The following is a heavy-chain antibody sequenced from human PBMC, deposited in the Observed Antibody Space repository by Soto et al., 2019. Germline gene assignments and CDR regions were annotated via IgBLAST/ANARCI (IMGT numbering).Heavy chain of an antibody. D-gene: IGHD3-9*01. CDR1: GFTFSSYA. J-gene: IGHJ4*02. V-gene: IGHV3-30-3*01. CDR3: ASSPLDLKLRYFDWLHEY. CDR2: ISYDGSNK. Sequence: GGSLRLSCAASGFTFSSYAMHWVRQAPGKGLEWVAVISYDGSNKYYADSVKGRFTIPRDNSKNTLYLQMNSLRAEDTAVYYCASSPLDLKLRYFDWLHEYWGQGTLVTVSS.